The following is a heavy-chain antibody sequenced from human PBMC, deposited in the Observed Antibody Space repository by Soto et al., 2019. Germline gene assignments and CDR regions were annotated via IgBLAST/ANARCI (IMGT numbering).Heavy chain of an antibody. Sequence: EVQLVESGGGLVKPGGSLGLSCAASGLTFKNVWMHWVRQAPGKGLEWVGRIKSKAAGETTDYTEPVKGRFTISRDDAKTTLYLPTNSMKTAGTAVYYCIAYYDFWRGTTPLWGQGTLVSVSS. D-gene: IGHD3-3*01. CDR3: IAYYDFWRGTTPL. CDR2: IKSKAAGETT. V-gene: IGHV3-15*07. J-gene: IGHJ4*02. CDR1: GLTFKNVW.